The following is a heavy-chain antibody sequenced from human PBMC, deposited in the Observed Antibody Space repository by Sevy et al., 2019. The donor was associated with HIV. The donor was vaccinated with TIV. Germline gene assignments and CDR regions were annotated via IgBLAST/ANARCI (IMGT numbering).Heavy chain of an antibody. Sequence: SQTLSLTCAISGDSVSSNNAAWNWIRQSPSRGLEWLGRKFYRSNWYNDYAVSMKGRITINPDTSMNQLSLQLTSVTPEDTAVYYCARDGLTYGGMDVWGQGTTVTVSS. J-gene: IGHJ6*02. CDR3: ARDGLTYGGMDV. V-gene: IGHV6-1*01. CDR1: GDSVSSNNAA. CDR2: KFYRSNWYN. D-gene: IGHD1-20*01.